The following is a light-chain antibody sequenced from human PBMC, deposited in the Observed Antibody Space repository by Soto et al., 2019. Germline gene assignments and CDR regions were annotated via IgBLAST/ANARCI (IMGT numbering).Light chain of an antibody. Sequence: IQMTQSPSTLSASVGDRVTITCRASQSINSWLAWYQQKPGKAPKVLIYKASTLESGVPSRFSGSGSGTEFTLTISSLQPDDFATYYCQQYNNYWTFGQGTKVEIK. CDR2: KAS. J-gene: IGKJ1*01. CDR1: QSINSW. V-gene: IGKV1-5*03. CDR3: QQYNNYWT.